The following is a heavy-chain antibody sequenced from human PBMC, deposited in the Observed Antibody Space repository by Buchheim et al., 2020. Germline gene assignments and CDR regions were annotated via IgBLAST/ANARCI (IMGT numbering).Heavy chain of an antibody. CDR2: IYYSGST. J-gene: IGHJ4*02. V-gene: IGHV4-31*03. CDR3: ARTGLTATVTTGYFDY. D-gene: IGHD4-17*01. CDR1: GGSISSGGYY. Sequence: QVQLQESGPGLVKPSQTLSLTCTVSGGSISSGGYYWSWIRQHPGNGLEWIGYIYYSGSTNYNPSLKSRVTISVATSKNQFFLKLSSVTAADTAVYYCARTGLTATVTTGYFDYWGQGTL.